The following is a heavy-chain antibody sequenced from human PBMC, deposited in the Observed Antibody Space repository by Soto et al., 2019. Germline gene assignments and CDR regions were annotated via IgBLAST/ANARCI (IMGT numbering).Heavy chain of an antibody. CDR2: IVVGSGNT. CDR1: GFTFTSSA. V-gene: IGHV1-58*02. D-gene: IGHD2-15*01. Sequence: QMQLVQSGPEVKKPGTSVKVSCKASGFTFTSSAMQWVRQARGQRLEWIGWIVVGSGNTNYAQKFQERVTITRDMXXSXAXXELSSLRSEDTAVYYCAAPGGCSGGSCHYYYGMDVWGQGTTVTVSS. J-gene: IGHJ6*02. CDR3: AAPGGCSGGSCHYYYGMDV.